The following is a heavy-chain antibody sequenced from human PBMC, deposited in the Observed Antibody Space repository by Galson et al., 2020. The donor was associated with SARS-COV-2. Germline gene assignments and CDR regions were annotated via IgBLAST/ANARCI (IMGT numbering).Heavy chain of an antibody. CDR3: ARGWWGYNYYYYYGMDV. Sequence: SETLSLTCAVYGGSFSGYYWSWIRQPPGKGLEWIGEINHSGSTNYNPSLKSRVTISVDTSKNQFSLKLSSVTAADTAVYYCARGWWGYNYYYYYGMDVWGQGTTVTVSS. CDR1: GGSFSGYY. D-gene: IGHD2-8*02. V-gene: IGHV4-34*01. J-gene: IGHJ6*02. CDR2: INHSGST.